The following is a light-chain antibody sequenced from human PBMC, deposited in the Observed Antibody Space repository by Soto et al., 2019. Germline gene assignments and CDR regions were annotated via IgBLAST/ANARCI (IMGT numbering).Light chain of an antibody. J-gene: IGLJ3*02. CDR1: NSNIGRNT. CDR3: AAWDESPNVPV. CDR2: SDN. Sequence: QSALTQPPSASGTPGQRVTISCSGSNSNIGRNTVNWYQQFPGAAPNLLIHSDNERPSGVPDRFSGSRSGTSASLAISGLQSEDEADYYCAAWDESPNVPVIGGGT. V-gene: IGLV1-44*01.